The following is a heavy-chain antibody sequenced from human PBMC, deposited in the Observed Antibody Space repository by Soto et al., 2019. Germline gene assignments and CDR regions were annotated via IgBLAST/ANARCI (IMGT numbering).Heavy chain of an antibody. J-gene: IGHJ4*02. V-gene: IGHV1-69*12. CDR1: GGTFSTYA. CDR2: IIPMFGTA. Sequence: QVQLVQSGAEVKKPESSVKVSCKAPGGTFSTYAISWVRQGPGQGLEWMGGIIPMFGTANYAQRFQDRVTITADESTNTVYMELSCLRSEDTAVYFCASGIQLWLRRINNGYSGWGQGTLVTVSS. D-gene: IGHD5-18*01. CDR3: ASGIQLWLRRINNGYSG.